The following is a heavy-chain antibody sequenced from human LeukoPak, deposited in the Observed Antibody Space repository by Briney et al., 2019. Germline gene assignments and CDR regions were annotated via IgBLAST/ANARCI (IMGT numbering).Heavy chain of an antibody. CDR1: GYTFTSYD. Sequence: ASVKVSCKASGYTFTSYDINWVRQATGQGLEWMGWMNPNSGNTGYAQKFQGRVTITRNTSISTAYMELSSLRSEDTAVYYCARAKPYYDFWSGYGHTWGQGTLVTVSS. CDR2: MNPNSGNT. D-gene: IGHD3-3*01. J-gene: IGHJ5*02. CDR3: ARAKPYYDFWSGYGHT. V-gene: IGHV1-8*03.